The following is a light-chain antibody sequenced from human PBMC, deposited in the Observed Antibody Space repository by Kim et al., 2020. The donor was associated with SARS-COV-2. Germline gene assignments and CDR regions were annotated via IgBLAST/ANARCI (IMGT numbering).Light chain of an antibody. CDR1: NIGSKS. V-gene: IGLV3-21*04. CDR2: YDS. J-gene: IGLJ2*01. Sequence: SYELTQPPSVSVAPGKTARITCGGNNIGSKSVHWYQQKPGQAPVLVIYYDSDRPSGIPERFSGSNSGNTATLTISRVEAGDEADYYCQVWDSSSDHPGFFGGGTQLTVL. CDR3: QVWDSSSDHPGF.